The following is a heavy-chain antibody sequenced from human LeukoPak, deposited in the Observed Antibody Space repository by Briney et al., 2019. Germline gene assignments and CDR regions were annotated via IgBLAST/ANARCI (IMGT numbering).Heavy chain of an antibody. CDR1: GYTFTGYY. V-gene: IGHV1-2*02. CDR3: ARDDSSSWYGYYYYYMDV. Sequence: ASVKVPCKASGYTFTGYYMHWVRQAPGQGLEWMGWINPNSGGTNYAQKFQGRVTMTRDTSISTAYMELSRLRSDDTAVYYCARDDSSSWYGYYYYYMDVWGKGTTVTVSS. J-gene: IGHJ6*03. D-gene: IGHD6-13*01. CDR2: INPNSGGT.